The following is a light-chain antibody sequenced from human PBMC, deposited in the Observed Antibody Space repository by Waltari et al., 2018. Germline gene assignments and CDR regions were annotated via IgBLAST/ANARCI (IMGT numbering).Light chain of an antibody. CDR2: SDD. CDR1: GLGDKY. J-gene: IGLJ2*01. CDR3: QAWDDTTVV. Sequence: SYELTQPPSVSVSPGQTATITCSGDGLGDKYAWWYQQKPGQSPVAVIYSDDKRPTGIPERFSGANAGNTATLTSGGTQTTDEGDYYCQAWDDTTVVVGAGTKVTV. V-gene: IGLV3-1*01.